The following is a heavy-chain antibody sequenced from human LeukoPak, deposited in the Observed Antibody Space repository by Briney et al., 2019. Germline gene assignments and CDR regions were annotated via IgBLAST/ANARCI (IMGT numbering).Heavy chain of an antibody. CDR3: ARALDSLGGLSLPDY. V-gene: IGHV7-4-1*02. CDR2: IHPSTGNP. J-gene: IGHJ4*02. CDR1: GYTFTNYA. Sequence: ASVKISCKASGYTFTNYAMNWVRQAPGQGLEWMGWIHPSTGNPAYAQGFTGRYVFSLDTSVTTTYLQINSLKAEDTAVYFCARALDSLGGLSLPDYWGQGTLVTVSS. D-gene: IGHD3-16*02.